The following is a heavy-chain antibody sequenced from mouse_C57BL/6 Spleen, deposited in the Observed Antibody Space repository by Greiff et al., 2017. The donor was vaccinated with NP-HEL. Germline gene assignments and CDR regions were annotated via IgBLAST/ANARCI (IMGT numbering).Heavy chain of an antibody. J-gene: IGHJ3*01. V-gene: IGHV5-4*01. Sequence: DVKLVESGGGLVKPGGSLKLSCAASGFTFSSYAMSWVRQTPEKRLEWVATISDGGSYTYYPDNVKGRFTISRDNAKNNLYLQMSHLKSEDTAMYYCAREALTSFAYWGQGTLVTVSA. CDR2: ISDGGSYT. CDR3: AREALTSFAY. CDR1: GFTFSSYA.